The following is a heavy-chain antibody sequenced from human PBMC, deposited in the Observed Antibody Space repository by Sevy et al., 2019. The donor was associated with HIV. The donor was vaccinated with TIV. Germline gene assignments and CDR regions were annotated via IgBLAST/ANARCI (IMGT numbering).Heavy chain of an antibody. Sequence: SETLSLTCTVSGGSISSYYWSWIRQPPGKGLEWIGYIYYSGSTNYNPSLKSQVTISVDTSKNQFSLKLSSVTAADTAVYYCARVRWRYSSSWGYDYWGQGTLVTVSS. CDR2: IYYSGST. J-gene: IGHJ4*02. D-gene: IGHD6-13*01. CDR3: ARVRWRYSSSWGYDY. V-gene: IGHV4-59*01. CDR1: GGSISSYY.